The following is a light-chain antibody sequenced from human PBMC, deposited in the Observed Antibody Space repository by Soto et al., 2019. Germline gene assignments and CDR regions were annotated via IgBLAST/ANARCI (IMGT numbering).Light chain of an antibody. CDR3: QLCANSPPNYT. CDR1: QTISSSD. CDR2: GAS. Sequence: EIAWTQSPGTLSLSPGDRATLSCTARQTISSSDLAWYQQKSGQDPRLLIFGASSTATDIPDRFSASGSGTDFTLTISRLETAVFAGDYCQLCANSPPNYTFGQGTKLEI. J-gene: IGKJ2*01. V-gene: IGKV3-20*01.